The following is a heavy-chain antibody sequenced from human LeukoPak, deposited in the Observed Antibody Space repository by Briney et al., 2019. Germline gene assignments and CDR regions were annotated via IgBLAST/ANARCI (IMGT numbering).Heavy chain of an antibody. J-gene: IGHJ4*02. D-gene: IGHD3-3*01. V-gene: IGHV3-23*01. CDR2: ISGSGITT. CDR1: GFIFSSYA. Sequence: GGSLRLSCAASGFIFSSYAMSWVRQAPGKGLEWVSAISGSGITTYYADSVKGRFTISSDNSKNTLYLQMNSLRAEDTAVYYCAKVPIFGVVSMYYFDYWGQGTLVTVSS. CDR3: AKVPIFGVVSMYYFDY.